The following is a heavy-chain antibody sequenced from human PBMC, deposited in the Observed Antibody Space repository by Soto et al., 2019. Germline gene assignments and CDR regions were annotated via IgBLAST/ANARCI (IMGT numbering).Heavy chain of an antibody. D-gene: IGHD6-6*01. Sequence: QVQLVQSGAEVKRPGSSVKVSCKASGDMFRNSAFSWVRQASGQGLEWMGVIIPLFRKTNDAQRFQGRVTFSADESTTTLYLELSNLTSEDTAVYFCARARLSNGDPNIYFFYGLDVWGQGTTVTVSS. CDR1: GDMFRNSA. CDR2: IIPLFRKT. J-gene: IGHJ6*01. V-gene: IGHV1-69*01. CDR3: ARARLSNGDPNIYFFYGLDV.